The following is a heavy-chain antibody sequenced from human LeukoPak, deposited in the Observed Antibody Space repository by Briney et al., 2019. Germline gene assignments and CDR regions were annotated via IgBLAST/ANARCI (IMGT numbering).Heavy chain of an antibody. CDR1: GGSISSYY. CDR2: IYYSGST. J-gene: IGHJ6*03. Sequence: PSETLSLTCTVSGGSISSYYWSWIRQPPGKGLEWIGYIYYSGSTNYNPSLKSRVTISVDTSKNQFSLKLSSVTAADTAVYYCARGPYYDFWSGQLSYYYMDVWGKGTTVTVSS. V-gene: IGHV4-59*01. CDR3: ARGPYYDFWSGQLSYYYMDV. D-gene: IGHD3-3*01.